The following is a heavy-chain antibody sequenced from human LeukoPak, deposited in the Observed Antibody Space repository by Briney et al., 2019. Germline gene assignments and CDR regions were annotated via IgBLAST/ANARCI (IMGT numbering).Heavy chain of an antibody. D-gene: IGHD3-22*01. V-gene: IGHV4-4*07. Sequence: SETLSLTCTVSGGSISSYYWTWIRQPAGKGLDWIGRIYTSGITNYNPSLKSRVTMSVDTSKNQFSLKLSSVTAADTAVYYCARDVHYDSSGYYRDYWGQGTLVSVSS. CDR2: IYTSGIT. CDR1: GGSISSYY. J-gene: IGHJ4*02. CDR3: ARDVHYDSSGYYRDY.